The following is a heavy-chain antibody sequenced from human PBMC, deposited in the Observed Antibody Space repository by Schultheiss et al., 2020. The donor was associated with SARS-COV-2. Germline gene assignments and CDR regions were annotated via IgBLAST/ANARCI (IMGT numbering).Heavy chain of an antibody. CDR2: ISSSSSYI. D-gene: IGHD6-6*01. Sequence: GESLKISCAASGFTFSTYSINWVRQAPGKGLEWVASISSSSSYIYYADSVKGRFTISRDNAKNSLYLQMNSLRAEDTAVYYCASHHSSSPVPPKPGYYGMDVWGQGTTVTVSS. CDR3: ASHHSSSPVPPKPGYYGMDV. J-gene: IGHJ6*02. V-gene: IGHV3-21*01. CDR1: GFTFSTYS.